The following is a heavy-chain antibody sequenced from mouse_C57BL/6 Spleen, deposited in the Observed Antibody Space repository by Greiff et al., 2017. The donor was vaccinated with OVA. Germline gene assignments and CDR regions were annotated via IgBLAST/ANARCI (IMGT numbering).Heavy chain of an antibody. CDR3: GRRSGSWFAY. V-gene: IGHV1-69*01. CDR2: IDPSDSTT. Sequence: VQLQQSGAELVMPGASVKLSCKASGYTFTSYWMHWVKQRPGQGLEWIGEIDPSDSTTNYNQKFKGKSTLTVDKSSSTAYMQHISLTSEDSAVYYCGRRSGSWFAYWGQGTLVTVSA. J-gene: IGHJ3*01. D-gene: IGHD4-1*01. CDR1: GYTFTSYW.